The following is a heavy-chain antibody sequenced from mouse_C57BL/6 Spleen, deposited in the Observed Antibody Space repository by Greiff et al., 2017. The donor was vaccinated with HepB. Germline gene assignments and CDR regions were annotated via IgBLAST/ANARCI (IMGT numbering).Heavy chain of an antibody. J-gene: IGHJ1*03. Sequence: QVQLQQPGAELVMPGASVKLSCKASGYTFTSYWMHWVKQRPGQGLEWIGEIDPSDSYTNYNQKFKGKSTLTVDKSSSTAYMQLSSLTSEDSAVYYCSRFITTVVSYWYFDVWGTGTTVTVSS. CDR1: GYTFTSYW. CDR2: IDPSDSYT. V-gene: IGHV1-69*01. D-gene: IGHD1-1*01. CDR3: SRFITTVVSYWYFDV.